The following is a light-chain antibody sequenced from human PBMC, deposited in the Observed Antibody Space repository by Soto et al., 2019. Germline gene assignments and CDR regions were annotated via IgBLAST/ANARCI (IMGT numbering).Light chain of an antibody. J-gene: IGLJ1*01. CDR1: SSDVGSYNH. Sequence: QSALTQPASVSGSPGQSITISCTGTSSDVGSYNHVSWYQQHPGKAPKVMIYQVYKRPSGVSHRFSGSKSGNAASLTISGLQAEDEAEYYCCSYAGSTYVFGTGTKLTVL. CDR3: CSYAGSTYV. CDR2: QVY. V-gene: IGLV2-23*02.